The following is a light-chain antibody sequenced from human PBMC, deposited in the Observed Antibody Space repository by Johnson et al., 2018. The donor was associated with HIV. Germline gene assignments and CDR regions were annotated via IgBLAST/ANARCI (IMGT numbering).Light chain of an antibody. CDR2: ENN. Sequence: QSVLTQPPSVSAAPGQNVNISCSGGSSNIGSNYVSWYQQFPGTAPKLLMYENNKRPSGISDRFSASQSGTSATVAITGLQPGDEADYSCGTWDTSLGAQYGVGSGTKVTVL. CDR1: SSNIGSNY. V-gene: IGLV1-51*02. J-gene: IGLJ1*01. CDR3: GTWDTSLGAQYG.